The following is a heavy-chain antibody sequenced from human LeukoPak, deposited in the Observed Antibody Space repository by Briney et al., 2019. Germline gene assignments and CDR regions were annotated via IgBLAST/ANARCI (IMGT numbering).Heavy chain of an antibody. CDR3: AKEQPMTGRGYYFDY. V-gene: IGHV3-30*18. CDR1: GFTFRSYG. J-gene: IGHJ4*02. Sequence: GRSLRLSCVASGFTFRSYGMHWVRQAPGKGLEWGTVISDDGTKKYYADSVKGRFSISRDNSENTLYLQMNSIRSEDTAVYYCAKEQPMTGRGYYFDYWGLGTLVTVSS. CDR2: ISDDGTKK. D-gene: IGHD3-9*01.